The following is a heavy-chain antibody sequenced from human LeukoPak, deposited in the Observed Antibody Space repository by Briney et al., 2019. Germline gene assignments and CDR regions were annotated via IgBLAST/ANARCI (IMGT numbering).Heavy chain of an antibody. CDR3: ARDIRSPGVFDI. J-gene: IGHJ3*02. D-gene: IGHD1-14*01. CDR1: GFTFSSYW. Sequence: GGSLRLSCAASGFTFSSYWMSWVRQAPGKGLEWEANIKQDGSEKYSVDSVRGRFTASRDNAKNSLYLQMNSLRAEDTAVYYCARDIRSPGVFDIWGQGTMVTVSS. V-gene: IGHV3-7*01. CDR2: IKQDGSEK.